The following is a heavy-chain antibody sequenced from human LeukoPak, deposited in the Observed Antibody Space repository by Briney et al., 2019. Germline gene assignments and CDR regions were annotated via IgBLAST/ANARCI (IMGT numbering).Heavy chain of an antibody. CDR3: ARGSYSSGWQSHDY. Sequence: ASVNVSCKASGYTFTSYDINWVRQATGQGLEWMGWMNPNSGNTGYAQKFQGRVTMTRNTSISTAYMELSSLRSEDTAVYYCARGSYSSGWQSHDYWGQGTLVTVSS. V-gene: IGHV1-8*01. J-gene: IGHJ4*02. D-gene: IGHD6-19*01. CDR1: GYTFTSYD. CDR2: MNPNSGNT.